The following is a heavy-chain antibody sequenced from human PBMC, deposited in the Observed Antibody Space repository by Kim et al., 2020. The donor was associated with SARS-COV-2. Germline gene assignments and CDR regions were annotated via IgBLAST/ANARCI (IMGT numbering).Heavy chain of an antibody. D-gene: IGHD2-21*01. CDR3: ASRDGGNLYYYGMDV. J-gene: IGHJ6*02. V-gene: IGHV1-69*01. Sequence: QKFQGRVTITADESTSTAYMELSSLRSEDTAVYYCASRDGGNLYYYGMDVWGQGTTVTVSS.